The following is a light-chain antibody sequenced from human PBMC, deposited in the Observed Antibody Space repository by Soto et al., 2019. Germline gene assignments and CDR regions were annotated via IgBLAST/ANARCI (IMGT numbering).Light chain of an antibody. CDR2: DVS. CDR1: SSDVGGYNY. J-gene: IGLJ1*01. CDR3: SSYTTSNTRQIV. Sequence: QSVLTQPASVSGSPGQSITISCTGTSSDVGGYNYVSWYQQHPGKAPKFMIYDVSNRPSGVSNRFSGSKSGNTASLTISGLQAEDEADYYCSSYTTSNTRQIVVGTGTKVPVL. V-gene: IGLV2-14*01.